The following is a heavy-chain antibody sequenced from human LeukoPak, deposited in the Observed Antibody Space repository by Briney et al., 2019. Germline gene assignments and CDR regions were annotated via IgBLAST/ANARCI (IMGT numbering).Heavy chain of an antibody. CDR1: GFTFSSYS. D-gene: IGHD5-12*01. Sequence: GGSLRLSCAASGFTFSSYSMNWVRQAPGKGLEWVSYISSSSSTIYYADSVKGRFTISRDNSKNTLYLQMNSLKTEDTAVYYCTTEGGLYYFDYWGQGTLVTVSS. V-gene: IGHV3-48*01. CDR3: TTEGGLYYFDY. J-gene: IGHJ4*02. CDR2: ISSSSSTI.